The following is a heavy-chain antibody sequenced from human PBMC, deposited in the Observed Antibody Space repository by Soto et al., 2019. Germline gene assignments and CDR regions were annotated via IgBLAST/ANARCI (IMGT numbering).Heavy chain of an antibody. CDR1: GFSFSGYA. Sequence: GGSLRLSCAASGFSFSGYAMTWVRQAPGKGLEWVSTTGASGRTTYYADSVKGRFTVSRDNSKNTLDLQMGSLRADDTAVYYCATVHNTSRSFDYWGQGTLVTVSS. J-gene: IGHJ4*02. CDR2: TGASGRTT. V-gene: IGHV3-23*01. CDR3: ATVHNTSRSFDY. D-gene: IGHD1-20*01.